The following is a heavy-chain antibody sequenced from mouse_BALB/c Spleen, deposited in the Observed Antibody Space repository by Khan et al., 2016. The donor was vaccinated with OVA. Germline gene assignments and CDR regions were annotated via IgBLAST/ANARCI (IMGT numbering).Heavy chain of an antibody. Sequence: QVQLKQSGTELAKPGASVKLSCKASGYTFTTYWIHWIQQRPGQGLEWIGYINPSTGYSEYNQPFKDKATLTADKSSSTAYMQLTSLTSEDSAVYDCATSGHYGSNDYSALDYWGQGTSVTVSS. J-gene: IGHJ4*01. D-gene: IGHD1-1*01. V-gene: IGHV1-7*01. CDR1: GYTFTTYW. CDR2: INPSTGYS. CDR3: ATSGHYGSNDYSALDY.